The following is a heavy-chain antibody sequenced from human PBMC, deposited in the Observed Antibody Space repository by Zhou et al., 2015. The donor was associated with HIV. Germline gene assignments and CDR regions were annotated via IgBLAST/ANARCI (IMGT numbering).Heavy chain of an antibody. V-gene: IGHV1-69*01. CDR1: GGTFSSYA. CDR2: IIPIFGTA. J-gene: IGHJ6*01. D-gene: IGHD6-13*01. CDR3: ARGGNAARQLVSYYYGMDV. Sequence: QVQLVQSGAEVKKPGSSVKVSCKASGGTFSSYAISWVRQAPGQGLEWMGGIIPIFGTANYAQKFQGRVTITADESTSTAYMELSSLRSEDTAVYYCARGGNAARQLVSYYYGMDVWGPRGPRSPSPQ.